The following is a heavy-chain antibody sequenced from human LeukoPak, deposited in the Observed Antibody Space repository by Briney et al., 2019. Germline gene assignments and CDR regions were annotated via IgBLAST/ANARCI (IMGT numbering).Heavy chain of an antibody. CDR3: ARGGDIVVVPAAIVLDY. D-gene: IGHD2-2*01. V-gene: IGHV3-30*04. CDR2: ISYDGSNK. J-gene: IGHJ4*02. Sequence: GGSLRLSCAASGFTFSSYATHWVRQAPGKGLEWVAVISYDGSNKYYADSVKGRFTISRDNSKNTLYLQMNSLRAEDTAVYYCARGGDIVVVPAAIVLDYWGQGTLVTVSS. CDR1: GFTFSSYA.